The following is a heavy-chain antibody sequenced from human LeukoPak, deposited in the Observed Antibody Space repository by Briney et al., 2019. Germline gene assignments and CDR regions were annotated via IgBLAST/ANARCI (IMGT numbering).Heavy chain of an antibody. CDR3: AGSAAMVKCRGGSCYEY. D-gene: IGHD2-15*01. V-gene: IGHV1-69*02. CDR2: IIHILGVA. Sequence: VKLSCKASGCTFSSYTISLVRQGPAQGLEWMGRIIHILGVANYAQKFQGRVTITADKSTSTAYIDLSSPRSEDTAVYYCAGSAAMVKCRGGSCYEYSGQRTLVTPSS. CDR1: GCTFSSYT. J-gene: IGHJ4*02.